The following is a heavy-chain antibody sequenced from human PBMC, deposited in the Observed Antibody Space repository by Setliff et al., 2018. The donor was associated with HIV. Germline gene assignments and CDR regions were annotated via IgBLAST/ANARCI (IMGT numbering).Heavy chain of an antibody. CDR2: IIPIFGTV. CDR3: AAEGNIFDL. J-gene: IGHJ3*01. D-gene: IGHD1-1*01. V-gene: IGHV1-69*06. Sequence: SVKVSCKVSGDTSSSYTISWVRQAPGQGLEWMGGIIPIFGTVNYAQKFQGRVSIIADTSIDTAYMELNSLRSEDTAVYYCAAEGNIFDLWGRGTMVTVSS. CDR1: GDTSSSYT.